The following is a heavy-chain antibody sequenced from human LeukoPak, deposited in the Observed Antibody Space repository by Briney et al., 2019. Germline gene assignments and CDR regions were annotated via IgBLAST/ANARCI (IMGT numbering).Heavy chain of an antibody. V-gene: IGHV3-74*01. J-gene: IGHJ4*02. CDR3: ARGRAGNYYNHNDY. D-gene: IGHD3-10*01. CDR1: GFTFRSYA. CDR2: INGDGSIT. Sequence: GGSLRLSCAASGFTFRSYAMGWVRQAPGKGLVWVSRINGDGSITAYADSVKGRFTMSRDNAKNTMYLQMNSLRAEDTAVYYCARGRAGNYYNHNDYWGQGTLVTVSS.